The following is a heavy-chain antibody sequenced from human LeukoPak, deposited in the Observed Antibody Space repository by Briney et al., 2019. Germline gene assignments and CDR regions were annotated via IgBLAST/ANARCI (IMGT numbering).Heavy chain of an antibody. J-gene: IGHJ3*02. CDR2: ISSSSSCI. V-gene: IGHV3-21*01. CDR3: ARRSITMIVVVITKDAFDI. CDR1: GFTFSSHG. D-gene: IGHD3-22*01. Sequence: GGSLRLSCAASGFTFSSHGMSWVRQARWRGREGVSSISSSSSCIYYAHTVKSQFTISRDNAKNSLYLQMNSLRAEDTAVYYCARRSITMIVVVITKDAFDIWGQGTMVTVSS.